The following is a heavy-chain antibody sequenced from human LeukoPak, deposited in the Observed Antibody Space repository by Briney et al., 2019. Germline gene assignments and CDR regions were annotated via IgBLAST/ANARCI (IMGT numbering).Heavy chain of an antibody. CDR3: ARDVY. CDR2: IYTSGST. V-gene: IGHV4-4*07. Sequence: SETLSLTCTVSGGSISSYYWSWIRQPAGKGLEIGRIYTSGSTNYNPSLKSRVTMSVDTSKNQFSLKLNSVTAADTAIYYCARDVYWGQGTLVTISS. J-gene: IGHJ4*02. CDR1: GGSISSYY.